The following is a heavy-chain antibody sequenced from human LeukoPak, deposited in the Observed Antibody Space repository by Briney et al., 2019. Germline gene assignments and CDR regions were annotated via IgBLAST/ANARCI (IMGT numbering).Heavy chain of an antibody. V-gene: IGHV4-59*12. CDR1: GGSISSYY. CDR2: IYYSGST. Sequence: SETLSLTCTVSGGSISSYYWSWIRQPPGKGLEWIGYIYYSGSTNYNPSLKSRATISVDTSKNQFSLKLSSVTAADTAVYYCARELTMVRGENWFDPWGQGTLVTVSS. J-gene: IGHJ5*02. CDR3: ARELTMVRGENWFDP. D-gene: IGHD3-10*01.